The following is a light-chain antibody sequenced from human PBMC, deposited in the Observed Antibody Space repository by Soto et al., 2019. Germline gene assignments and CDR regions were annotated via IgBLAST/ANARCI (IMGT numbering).Light chain of an antibody. CDR1: QSVSIN. J-gene: IGKJ2*01. CDR3: QQFNSWPLT. CDR2: DSS. V-gene: IGKV3-15*01. Sequence: EIVMTQSPATLSVSPGERATLSCRASQSVSINLAWYQQKPGQAPRLLIYDSSTRATGIPARFSGSGSGTEFTLIISSLQSEDFAVYYCQQFNSWPLTFGQGTKLEIK.